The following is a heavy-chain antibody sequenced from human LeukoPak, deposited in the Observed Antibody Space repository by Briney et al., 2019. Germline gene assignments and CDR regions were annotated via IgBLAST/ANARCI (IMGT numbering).Heavy chain of an antibody. CDR3: ARLHRWGYCSGGSRYYFDY. D-gene: IGHD2-15*01. Sequence: KTSETLSLTCAVYGGSFSGYYWSWIRQPPGKGLEWIGEINHSGSTNYNPSLKSRVTISVDTSKNQFSLKLSSVTAADTAVYYCARLHRWGYCSGGSRYYFDYWGQGTLVTVSS. J-gene: IGHJ4*02. V-gene: IGHV4-34*01. CDR2: INHSGST. CDR1: GGSFSGYY.